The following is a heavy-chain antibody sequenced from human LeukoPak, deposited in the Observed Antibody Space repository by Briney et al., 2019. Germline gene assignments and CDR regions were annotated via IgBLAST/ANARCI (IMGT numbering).Heavy chain of an antibody. J-gene: IGHJ4*02. CDR2: ISAYNGNT. Sequence: ASVKVSCKASGGTLSGYAISWVRQAPGQGLEWMGWISAYNGNTKYAQKFQGRVTLTTDTSTSTAYMELSSLRSDDTAVFYCARDRTNSDFWSGPTGAWGQGTLVTVSS. CDR1: GGTLSGYA. D-gene: IGHD3-3*01. CDR3: ARDRTNSDFWSGPTGA. V-gene: IGHV1-18*01.